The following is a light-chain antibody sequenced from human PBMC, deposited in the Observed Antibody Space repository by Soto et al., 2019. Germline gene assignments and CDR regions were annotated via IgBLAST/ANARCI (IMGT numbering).Light chain of an antibody. CDR1: SGDVGAYNY. CDR2: DVT. CDR3: CSYADDYSYV. Sequence: QSVLTQPRSVSGSPGQSVTISCTGASGDVGAYNYVSWYQQHPGKAPKLIIYDVTKRPSGVPDRFSGSKSGNTASLTISGLQAEDEAYYYGCSYADDYSYVFGTGTKVTVL. V-gene: IGLV2-11*01. J-gene: IGLJ1*01.